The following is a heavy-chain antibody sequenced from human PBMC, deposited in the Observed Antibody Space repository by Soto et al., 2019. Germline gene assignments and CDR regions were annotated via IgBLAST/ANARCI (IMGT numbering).Heavy chain of an antibody. D-gene: IGHD3-22*01. Sequence: GGSLRDSCAASAFTFRHYSMHWVRQAPGKGLEWISYISTSSTATYYADSVKGRFTVSRDNGNKLLFLQMNSLTDDDTAVYYCARESLHFYDSDHLHPSWGQGTRATVS. CDR1: AFTFRHYS. CDR3: ARESLHFYDSDHLHPS. V-gene: IGHV3-48*02. J-gene: IGHJ4*02. CDR2: ISTSSTAT.